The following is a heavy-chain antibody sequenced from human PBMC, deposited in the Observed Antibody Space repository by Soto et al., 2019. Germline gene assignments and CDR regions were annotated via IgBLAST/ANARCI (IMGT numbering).Heavy chain of an antibody. V-gene: IGHV3-23*01. D-gene: IGHD2-8*01. J-gene: IGHJ4*01. CDR1: GFTFSGYV. Sequence: EVQLLESGGGLVQPGGSLRLSCAASGFTFSGYVLSWVRQTPGKGLEWVSTIDGGGGSTLYADSVKGRFAISRDYSKATLSLQLNSLKAEDTAGYYCASRVSGSPRSPPFDYWGHGTLVTVSS. CDR3: ASRVSGSPRSPPFDY. CDR2: IDGGGGST.